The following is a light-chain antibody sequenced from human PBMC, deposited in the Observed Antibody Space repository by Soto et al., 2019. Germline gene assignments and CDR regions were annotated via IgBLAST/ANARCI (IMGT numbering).Light chain of an antibody. CDR1: ITDIGAYNY. J-gene: IGLJ1*01. V-gene: IGLV2-14*01. Sequence: QSVLTQPASVSGSPGQSITISCTGTITDIGAYNYVSWYQQHPGKAPKLLIYGVSSRPSGVSNRFSGSKSGNTASLTISGLQAEDETDYYCFSYTSSGTYVFGTGTKLTVL. CDR3: FSYTSSGTYV. CDR2: GVS.